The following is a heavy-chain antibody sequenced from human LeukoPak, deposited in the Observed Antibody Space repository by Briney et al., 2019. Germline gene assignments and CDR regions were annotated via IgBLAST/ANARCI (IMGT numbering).Heavy chain of an antibody. Sequence: ASVKVSCKASGDTFTGYYMHWVRQAPGQGLEWMGRINPNSGGTNYAQKFQGRVTMTRDTSISTAYMELSRLRSDDTAVYYCARGRGYSYGYALKTTPEDDYWGQGTLVTVSS. CDR2: INPNSGGT. CDR3: ARGRGYSYGYALKTTPEDDY. CDR1: GDTFTGYY. J-gene: IGHJ4*02. V-gene: IGHV1-2*06. D-gene: IGHD5-18*01.